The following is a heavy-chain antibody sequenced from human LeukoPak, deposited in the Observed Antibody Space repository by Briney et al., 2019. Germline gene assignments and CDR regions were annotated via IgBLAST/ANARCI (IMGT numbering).Heavy chain of an antibody. J-gene: IGHJ4*02. Sequence: GASVKVSCKASGYTFTSHYMHWVRQAPEQGLEWMGIINPSGGSTSYAQKFQGRVTMTRDMSTRTDYMELSSLRYEDTAVYYCARGLRWDYFDYWGQGTLVTVSS. CDR1: GYTFTSHY. CDR3: ARGLRWDYFDY. D-gene: IGHD5-24*01. CDR2: INPSGGST. V-gene: IGHV1-46*01.